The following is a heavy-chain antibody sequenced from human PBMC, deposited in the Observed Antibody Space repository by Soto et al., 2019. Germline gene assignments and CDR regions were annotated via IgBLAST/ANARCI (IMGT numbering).Heavy chain of an antibody. CDR2: ISYDGSNK. V-gene: IGHV3-30-3*01. Sequence: GGSLRLSCAASAFTFSSYAMHWVRQAPGKGLEWVAVISYDGSNKYYADSVKGRFTISRDNSKNTLYLQMNSLRAEDTAVYYCARGGKLELRYYYYGMDVWGQGTTVTVSS. CDR1: AFTFSSYA. CDR3: ARGGKLELRYYYYGMDV. J-gene: IGHJ6*02. D-gene: IGHD1-7*01.